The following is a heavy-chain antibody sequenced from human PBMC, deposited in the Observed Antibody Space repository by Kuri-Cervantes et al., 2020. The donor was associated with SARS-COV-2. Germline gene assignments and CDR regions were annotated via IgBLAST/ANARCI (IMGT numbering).Heavy chain of an antibody. V-gene: IGHV3-7*01. D-gene: IGHD2-2*03. J-gene: IGHJ6*02. CDR3: ARLGYCNSSSCNRGDYYYYYMDV. CDR2: IRQDGSKK. CDR1: GFTFSSYA. Sequence: GGSLRLSCAASGFTFSSYAMYWVRQAPGKGLEWVANIRQDGSKKLYVDSVKGRFTISRDNANNKMYLQMNSLRAEDTAVYYCARLGYCNSSSCNRGDYYYYYMDVWGHGSTVTVSS.